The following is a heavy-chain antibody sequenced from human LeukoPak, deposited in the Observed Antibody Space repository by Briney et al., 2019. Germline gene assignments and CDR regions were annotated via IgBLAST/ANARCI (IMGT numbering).Heavy chain of an antibody. Sequence: ASVKISCRASGYTFASYYIHWVRQAPGQELEWMGIINPSGGSTNYAQKFQGRVTMTRDTSTSTVYMELSSLRSEDTAVYYCARAQGYSYSSHFDQWGQGTLVTVSS. V-gene: IGHV1-46*01. J-gene: IGHJ4*02. D-gene: IGHD5-18*01. CDR2: INPSGGST. CDR3: ARAQGYSYSSHFDQ. CDR1: GYTFASYY.